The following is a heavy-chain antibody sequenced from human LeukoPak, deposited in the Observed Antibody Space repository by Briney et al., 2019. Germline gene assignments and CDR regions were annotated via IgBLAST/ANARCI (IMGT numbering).Heavy chain of an antibody. J-gene: IGHJ4*02. Sequence: GGSLRLSCAASGFTFNNYWMHWVRQAPGKGLVWVSRINSDGSSASYADSVKGRFTISRDNAKNTLYLQMNSLRAEDTAVYYCAKSIRGYSGYDPDSFFDYWGQGTLVTVSS. V-gene: IGHV3-74*01. CDR3: AKSIRGYSGYDPDSFFDY. D-gene: IGHD5-12*01. CDR2: INSDGSSA. CDR1: GFTFNNYW.